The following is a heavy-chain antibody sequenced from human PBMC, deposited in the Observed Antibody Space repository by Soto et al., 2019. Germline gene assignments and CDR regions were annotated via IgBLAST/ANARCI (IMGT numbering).Heavy chain of an antibody. CDR1: GYSFTSYW. CDR2: IYPGDSDT. Sequence: GESLKISCKGSGYSFTSYWIGWVRQMPGKGLEWMGIIYPGDSDTRYSPSFRGQVTISADKSISTAYLQWSSLKASDTAMYYCARQTRDYYYGMDVWGQGTTVTV. J-gene: IGHJ6*02. V-gene: IGHV5-51*01. CDR3: ARQTRDYYYGMDV.